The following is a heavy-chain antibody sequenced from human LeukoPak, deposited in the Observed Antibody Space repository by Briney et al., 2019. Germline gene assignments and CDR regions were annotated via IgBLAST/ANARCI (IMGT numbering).Heavy chain of an antibody. D-gene: IGHD2-2*01. CDR2: IYTSGST. V-gene: IGHV4-61*02. CDR1: GGSTSSGTYY. Sequence: SETLSLTCTVSGGSTSSGTYYWSWIRQPAGKGLEWIGRIYTSGSTNYNPSLKSRVTISVDTSKNQFSLKLSSVTAADTAVYYCAARGYIVVVPATKGGGPDNPYYFMDVWGKGTTVTISS. CDR3: AARGYIVVVPATKGGGPDNPYYFMDV. J-gene: IGHJ6*03.